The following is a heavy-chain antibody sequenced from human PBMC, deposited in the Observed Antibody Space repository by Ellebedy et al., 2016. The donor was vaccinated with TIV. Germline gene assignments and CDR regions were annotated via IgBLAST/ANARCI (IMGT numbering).Heavy chain of an antibody. CDR2: IYSGGST. CDR3: NILSAMGGWFDS. CDR1: GFTVSSNY. J-gene: IGHJ5*01. Sequence: GESLKISXAASGFTVSSNYMSWVRQAPGKGLEWVSVIYSGGSTYYADSVKGRFTISRDNSKNTLYLQMNSLRAEDTAVYYCNILSAMGGWFDSWGQGTLVTVSS. V-gene: IGHV3-53*01. D-gene: IGHD2-2*01.